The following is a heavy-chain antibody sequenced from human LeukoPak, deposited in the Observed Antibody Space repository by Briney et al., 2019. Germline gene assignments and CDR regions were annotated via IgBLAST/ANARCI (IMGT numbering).Heavy chain of an antibody. CDR2: MNPNSGNT. V-gene: IGHV1-8*02. CDR1: GGTFSSYA. D-gene: IGHD4-17*01. CDR3: ARIGSTVTTDY. Sequence: ASVKVSCKASGGTFSSYAINWVRQATGQGLEWMGWMNPNSGNTGYAQKFQGRVTMTRNTSISTAYMELSSLRSEDTAVYYCARIGSTVTTDYWGQGTLVTVSS. J-gene: IGHJ4*02.